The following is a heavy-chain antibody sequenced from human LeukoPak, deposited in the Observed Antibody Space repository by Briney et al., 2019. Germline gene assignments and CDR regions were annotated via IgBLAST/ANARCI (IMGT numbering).Heavy chain of an antibody. V-gene: IGHV1-46*01. Sequence: ASVKVSCKASGYTFTSYYMHWVRQAPGQGLEWMGIINPSGGSTSYAQKFQGRVTMTRDTSTSTVYMELSSLRSEDTAVHYCARDRAPNYDSSGYGDAFDIWGQGTMVTVSS. CDR3: ARDRAPNYDSSGYGDAFDI. CDR2: INPSGGST. J-gene: IGHJ3*02. D-gene: IGHD3-22*01. CDR1: GYTFTSYY.